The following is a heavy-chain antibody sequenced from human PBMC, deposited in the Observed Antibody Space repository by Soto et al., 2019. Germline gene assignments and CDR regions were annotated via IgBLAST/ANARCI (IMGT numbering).Heavy chain of an antibody. V-gene: IGHV3-23*04. D-gene: IGHD2-8*01. CDR1: GFTFSSYA. Sequence: EVQLVESGGGPVKPGGSLRLSCAASGFTFSSYAMSWVRQAPGKGLEWVSAISGSGGSTYYADSVKGRFTISRDNSKNTLYLQMNSLRAEDTAVYYCAKDRDIVLMVYATHFDYWGQGTLVTVSS. CDR2: ISGSGGST. CDR3: AKDRDIVLMVYATHFDY. J-gene: IGHJ4*02.